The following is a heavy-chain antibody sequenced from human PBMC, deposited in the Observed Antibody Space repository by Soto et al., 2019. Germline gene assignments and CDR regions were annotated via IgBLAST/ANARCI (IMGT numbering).Heavy chain of an antibody. J-gene: IGHJ6*02. CDR1: GDSVSSNSAA. V-gene: IGHV6-1*01. Sequence: SQTLSLTCAISGDSVSSNSAAWNWIRQSPSRGLEWLGRTYYRSKWYNDYAVSVKSRITINPDTSKNQFSLQLNSVTPEDTAVYYCARAQDTITMVRGVIINYYYYGMDVWGQGTTVTVSS. D-gene: IGHD3-10*01. CDR3: ARAQDTITMVRGVIINYYYYGMDV. CDR2: TYYRSKWYN.